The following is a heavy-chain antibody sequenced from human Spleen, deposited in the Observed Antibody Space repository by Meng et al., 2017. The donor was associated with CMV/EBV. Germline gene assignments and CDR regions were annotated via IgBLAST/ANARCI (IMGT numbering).Heavy chain of an antibody. D-gene: IGHD3-22*01. Sequence: QVQQGQSGAEVKKPGASVKVCCKDSGYTFTSYGISWVRQAPGQGLEWMGWISAYNGNTNYAQKLQGRVTMTTDTSTSTAYMELRILRSDDTAVYYSARVRYRIGLYPGCFDPWGQGTLVTVSS. CDR1: GYTFTSYG. V-gene: IGHV1-18*01. CDR3: ARVRYRIGLYPGCFDP. J-gene: IGHJ5*02. CDR2: ISAYNGNT.